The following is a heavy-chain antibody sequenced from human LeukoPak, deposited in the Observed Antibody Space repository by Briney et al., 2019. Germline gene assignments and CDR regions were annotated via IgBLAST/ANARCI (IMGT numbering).Heavy chain of an antibody. V-gene: IGHV1-46*01. CDR3: ASDVAREFDH. Sequence: ASVTVSCTASGHIFISYYVHWVRQAPGQGLEWMGVINPSDGSTNYAQKFQGRVTMTRDTSATTLYLDLSGLTFEDTAVYYCASDVAREFDHWGQGTLVTVSS. CDR1: GHIFISYY. J-gene: IGHJ4*02. D-gene: IGHD5-24*01. CDR2: INPSDGST.